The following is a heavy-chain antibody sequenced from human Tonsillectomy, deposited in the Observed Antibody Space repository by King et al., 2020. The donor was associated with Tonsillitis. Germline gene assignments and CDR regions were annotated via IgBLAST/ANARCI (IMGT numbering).Heavy chain of an antibody. V-gene: IGHV3-11*06. CDR1: GFTFSDYY. D-gene: IGHD2-15*01. CDR2: ISSSSRYT. J-gene: IGHJ4*02. CDR3: ARRMRNPDYCSGGSCSAFDY. Sequence: VQLVESGGGLVKPGGSLRLSCAASGFTFSDYYMSWIRQAPGKGLEGVSYISSSSRYTNYADSVKGRFTNSRDNAKNSLYLQMNSLRAEDTAVYYCARRMRNPDYCSGGSCSAFDYWGQGTLVTVSS.